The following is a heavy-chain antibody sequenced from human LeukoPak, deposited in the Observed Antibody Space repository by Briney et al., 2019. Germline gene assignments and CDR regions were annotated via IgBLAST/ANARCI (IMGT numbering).Heavy chain of an antibody. CDR1: GYTFXGYY. J-gene: IGHJ4*02. CDR3: ARSTYAVAATGAY. D-gene: IGHD6-19*01. CDR2: INPNSGGT. V-gene: IGHV1-2*02. Sequence: SVKVSXXXXGYTFXGYYMHWVRQAPGQGLEWMGWINPNSGGTNYAQKFQGRVTMTGDTSISTAYMDLSRLTSDDTAVYYCARSTYAVAATGAYWGQGTLVTVSS.